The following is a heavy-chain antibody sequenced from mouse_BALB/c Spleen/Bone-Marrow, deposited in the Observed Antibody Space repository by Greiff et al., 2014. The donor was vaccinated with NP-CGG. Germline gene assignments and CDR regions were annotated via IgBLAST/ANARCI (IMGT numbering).Heavy chain of an antibody. CDR1: GYTFTEYT. CDR3: ARVAREHYFAY. V-gene: IGHV1S56*01. D-gene: IGHD1-1*02. Sequence: VKLMESGAELVKPGASVKLSCKASGYTFTEYTIHWVKQRPGQGLEWIGWIYPGDGNTKYNEKFKGKTTLTADKSSSTAYMLLSSLTSEDSALYFCARVAREHYFAYWGQGTTLTVSS. J-gene: IGHJ2*01. CDR2: IYPGDGNT.